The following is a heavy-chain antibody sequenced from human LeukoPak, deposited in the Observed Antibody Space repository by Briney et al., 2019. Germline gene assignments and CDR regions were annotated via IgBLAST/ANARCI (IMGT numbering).Heavy chain of an antibody. CDR1: GFTFSTYA. J-gene: IGHJ4*02. Sequence: GGSLRLSCAASGFTFSTYAMNWVRQAPGRGLEWVSSINPSGSTIFYAGSVKGRFTISRDNAKNSLYLQMNSLRAEDTALYFCASGIRERGFDYWGQGTLVTVSS. V-gene: IGHV3-21*01. CDR2: INPSGSTI. D-gene: IGHD1-1*01. CDR3: ASGIRERGFDY.